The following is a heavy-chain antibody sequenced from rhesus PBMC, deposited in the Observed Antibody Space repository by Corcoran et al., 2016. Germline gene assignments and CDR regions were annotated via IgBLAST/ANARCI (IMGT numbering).Heavy chain of an antibody. Sequence: QVQLQESGPAVVKPSETLSLTCAVSGGSISSSNWWSWIRQSPGKGLNWIGSIYGSGGRTEYNPSLKRRVTISKDTSKNQFSLKLSSVTAADTAVYYCARDHCTSTTCYAFYFDYWGQGVLVTVSS. D-gene: IGHD2-2*01. J-gene: IGHJ4*01. CDR1: GGSISSSNW. V-gene: IGHV4-93*01. CDR2: IYGSGGRT. CDR3: ARDHCTSTTCYAFYFDY.